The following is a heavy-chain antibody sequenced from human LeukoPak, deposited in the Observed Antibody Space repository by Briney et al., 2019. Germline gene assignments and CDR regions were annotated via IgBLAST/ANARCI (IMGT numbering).Heavy chain of an antibody. D-gene: IGHD2-2*01. Sequence: SETLSLTCAVYGGSFSGYYWSWIRQPPGKGLEWIGEINHSGSTNYNPSLKSRVTISVDTSKNQFSLKLSSVTAADTAVCYCARGPMRCSSTSCYYYYYYGMDVWGQGTTVTVSS. CDR3: ARGPMRCSSTSCYYYYYYGMDV. V-gene: IGHV4-34*01. CDR1: GGSFSGYY. CDR2: INHSGST. J-gene: IGHJ6*02.